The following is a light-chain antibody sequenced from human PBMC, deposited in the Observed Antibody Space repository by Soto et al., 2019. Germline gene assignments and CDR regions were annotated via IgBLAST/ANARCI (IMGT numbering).Light chain of an antibody. J-gene: IGLJ7*01. Sequence: QSALTQPRSVSGSPGQSVTMSCTGTSSDIGGYDYVSWYQHHPGKAPKLIIYDVNRRPSGVPDRFSGFKSGNTASLTISGLQAEDEAHYHCCSYAGSLTVIFGGGTQLTVL. CDR1: SSDIGGYDY. CDR2: DVN. CDR3: CSYAGSLTVI. V-gene: IGLV2-11*01.